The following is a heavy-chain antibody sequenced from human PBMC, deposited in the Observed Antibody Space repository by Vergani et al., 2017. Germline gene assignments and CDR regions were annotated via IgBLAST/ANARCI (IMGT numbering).Heavy chain of an antibody. D-gene: IGHD3-10*01. Sequence: QVQLVESGGGVVQPGGSLRLSCAASGFTFSSYGMHWVRQAPGKGLEWVAFIRYDGSNKYYADSVKGRFTISRDNSKNTLYLQMNSLRAEDTAVYYCAKFGSYDSGGDAFDIWGQGTMVTVSS. J-gene: IGHJ3*02. CDR2: IRYDGSNK. CDR1: GFTFSSYG. CDR3: AKFGSYDSGGDAFDI. V-gene: IGHV3-30*02.